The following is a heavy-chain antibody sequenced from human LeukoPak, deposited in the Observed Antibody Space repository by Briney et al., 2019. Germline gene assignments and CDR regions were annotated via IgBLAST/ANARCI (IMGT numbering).Heavy chain of an antibody. Sequence: SETLSLTCTVSGYSISSGYYWGWIRQPPGKGLEWIGEINHSGSTNYNPSLKSRVTISVDTSKNQFSLKLSSVTAADTAVYYCASAGIVGATLDYWGQGTLVTVSS. J-gene: IGHJ4*02. D-gene: IGHD1-26*01. CDR1: GYSISSGYY. CDR2: INHSGST. V-gene: IGHV4-38-2*02. CDR3: ASAGIVGATLDY.